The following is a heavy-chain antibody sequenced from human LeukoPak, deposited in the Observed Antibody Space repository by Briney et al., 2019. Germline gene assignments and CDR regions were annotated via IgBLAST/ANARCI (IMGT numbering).Heavy chain of an antibody. Sequence: ASVKVSCKASGYTFTSYGISWVRQAPGQGLEWMGWISAYNGNTNYAQKLQGRVTMTTDTSTSIAYMELRSLRSDDTAVYYCARVGYDSSGYYYVYFDYWGQGTLVTVSS. CDR2: ISAYNGNT. D-gene: IGHD3-22*01. CDR1: GYTFTSYG. J-gene: IGHJ4*02. V-gene: IGHV1-18*01. CDR3: ARVGYDSSGYYYVYFDY.